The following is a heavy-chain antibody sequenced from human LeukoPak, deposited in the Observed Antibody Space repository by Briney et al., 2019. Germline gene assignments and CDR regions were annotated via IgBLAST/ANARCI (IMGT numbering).Heavy chain of an antibody. CDR1: GFTFDDYA. J-gene: IGHJ4*02. D-gene: IGHD3-10*01. CDR2: ISWNSGSI. V-gene: IGHV3-9*01. Sequence: GGSLRLSCAASGFTFDDYAMHWVRRAPGKGLEWVSGISWNSGSIGYADSVKGRFTISRDNAKNSLYLQMNSLRAEDTALYYCAKATQYYYGSGSYYNSPYFDYWGQGTLVTVSS. CDR3: AKATQYYYGSGSYYNSPYFDY.